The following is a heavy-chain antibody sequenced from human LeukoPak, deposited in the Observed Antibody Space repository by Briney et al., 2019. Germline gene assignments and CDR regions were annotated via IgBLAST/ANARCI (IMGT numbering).Heavy chain of an antibody. CDR2: ISYDGSKK. V-gene: IGHV3-33*05. J-gene: IGHJ5*02. CDR1: GFTFSNYG. CDR3: ARDVDTRGHYARFDP. D-gene: IGHD5-18*01. Sequence: PGGSLRLSCAASGFTFSNYGIHWVRQGPGKGLEWVAVISYDGSKKYYADSVKGRFTTSRDSSKNTVDLQMSSLRAEDTALYYCARDVDTRGHYARFDPWGQGTQVTVSS.